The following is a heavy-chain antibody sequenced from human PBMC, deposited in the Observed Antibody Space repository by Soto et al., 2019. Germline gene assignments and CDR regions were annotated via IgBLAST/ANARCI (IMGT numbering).Heavy chain of an antibody. D-gene: IGHD6-19*01. Sequence: EVQLVESGGDLVQRGGSLRLSCVASGFTFSVYSMNWVRQAPGKGLEWFSYITSDTKTIKYADSVKGRFTISRDNAKNSEYLQRNRLRDEDTAVYYCARAVEGHFDYWGQGTVVTVSS. CDR1: GFTFSVYS. CDR3: ARAVEGHFDY. J-gene: IGHJ4*02. CDR2: ITSDTKTI. V-gene: IGHV3-48*02.